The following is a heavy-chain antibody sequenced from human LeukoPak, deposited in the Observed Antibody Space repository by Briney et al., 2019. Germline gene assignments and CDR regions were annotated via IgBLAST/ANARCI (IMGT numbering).Heavy chain of an antibody. D-gene: IGHD6-13*01. CDR1: GFTVSSNY. V-gene: IGHV3-53*05. CDR2: FDGNGPNT. CDR3: AKPRTAGLGWAQFDS. Sequence: GGSLRLSCAASGFTVSSNYMTWVRQAPGKGLEWVSGFDGNGPNTFYADSVKGRWTISRDNSRNTLYLQMNSLRYEDTAIYYCAKPRTAGLGWAQFDSRGQGSLVTVSS. J-gene: IGHJ4*02.